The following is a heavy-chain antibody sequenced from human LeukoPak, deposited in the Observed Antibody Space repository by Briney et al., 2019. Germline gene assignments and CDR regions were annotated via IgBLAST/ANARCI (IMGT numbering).Heavy chain of an antibody. CDR2: VYYSGTT. Sequence: SETLSLTCTVSGGSISSYYWSWLRQPPGKGLEWIGYVYYSGTTNYNPSLKSRVIISVDTSKNQFSLKLSPVIAADTAVYYCARVGVDYSGNIIKYYFDYWGQGTLVTVSS. CDR1: GGSISSYY. J-gene: IGHJ4*02. CDR3: ARVGVDYSGNIIKYYFDY. D-gene: IGHD4-23*01. V-gene: IGHV4-59*01.